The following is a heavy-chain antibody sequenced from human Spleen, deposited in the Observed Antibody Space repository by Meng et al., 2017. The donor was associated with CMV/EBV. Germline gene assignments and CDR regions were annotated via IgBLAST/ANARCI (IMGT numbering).Heavy chain of an antibody. Sequence: ASVKVSCKASGYSFSSYYTHWVRQAPGQGLEWVGTVNPRGGDTSNAQKFHGRVTMTRDTSTSTVYMELGSLRSEDTALYYCARQDQLLFGGAFDVWGQGTMVTVSS. CDR2: VNPRGGDT. CDR3: ARQDQLLFGGAFDV. D-gene: IGHD2-21*02. J-gene: IGHJ3*01. CDR1: GYSFSSYY. V-gene: IGHV1-46*01.